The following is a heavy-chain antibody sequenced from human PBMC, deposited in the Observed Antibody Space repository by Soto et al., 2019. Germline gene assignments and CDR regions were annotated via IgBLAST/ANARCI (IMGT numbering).Heavy chain of an antibody. CDR3: ARDQLEGNWFDP. D-gene: IGHD1-1*01. Sequence: SETLSLTCTVSGGSITSDYSCWSWIRQPPGEGLEWIGYIYHSGYTFYNPSLKSRVTISVDKSKNQFSLKLTSLTAADTAVYYCARDQLEGNWFDPWGQGTLVTVSS. J-gene: IGHJ5*02. CDR2: IYHSGYT. CDR1: GGSITSDYSC. V-gene: IGHV4-30-2*01.